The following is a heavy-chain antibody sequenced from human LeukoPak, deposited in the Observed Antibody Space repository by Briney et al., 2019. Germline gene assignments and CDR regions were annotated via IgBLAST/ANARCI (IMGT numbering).Heavy chain of an antibody. CDR2: IIPIFGTA. CDR1: GGTFSSYA. J-gene: IGHJ6*02. D-gene: IGHD3-3*01. CDR3: ARNFWSGYSYYCYGMDV. Sequence: ASVKVSCKASGGTFSSYAISWVRQAPGQGLEWMGGIIPIFGTANYAQKFQGRVTITADESTSTAYMELSSLRSEDTAVYYCARNFWSGYSYYCYGMDVWGQGTTGTVSS. V-gene: IGHV1-69*13.